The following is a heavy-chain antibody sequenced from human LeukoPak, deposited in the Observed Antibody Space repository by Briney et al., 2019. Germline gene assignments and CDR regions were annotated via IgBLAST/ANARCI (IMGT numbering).Heavy chain of an antibody. V-gene: IGHV3-30*18. D-gene: IGHD6-13*01. J-gene: IGHJ6*02. CDR1: GFTFSSYG. CDR3: AKDLREILAAAGHYYYYYGMDV. Sequence: PGGSLRLSCAASGFTFSSYGMHWVRQAPGKGLEWVAVISYDVSNKYYADSVKGRFTISRDNSKNTLYLQMNSLRAEDTAVYYCAKDLREILAAAGHYYYYYGMDVWGQGTTVTVSS. CDR2: ISYDVSNK.